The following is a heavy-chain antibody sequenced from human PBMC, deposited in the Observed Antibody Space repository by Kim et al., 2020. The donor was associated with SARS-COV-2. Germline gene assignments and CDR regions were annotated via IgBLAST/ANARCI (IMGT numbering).Heavy chain of an antibody. D-gene: IGHD3-10*01. Sequence: SETLSLTCAVYGGSFSGFMWSWIRQPPGKGLEWIGEINHNRDTNYNPSLKSRVTISVDTSKNQFSLKLTSVTAADTAFYFCAINMYYFQSGSYLHWGQGTLVTVSS. CDR2: INHNRDT. CDR1: GGSFSGFM. J-gene: IGHJ1*01. CDR3: AINMYYFQSGSYLH. V-gene: IGHV4-34*01.